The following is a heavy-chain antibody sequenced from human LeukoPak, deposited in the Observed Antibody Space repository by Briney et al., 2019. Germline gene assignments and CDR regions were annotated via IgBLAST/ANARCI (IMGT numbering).Heavy chain of an antibody. CDR2: IYYSGST. D-gene: IGHD6-19*01. J-gene: IGHJ4*02. CDR3: ARTTYSSGWYVL. Sequence: PSETLSLTCTVSGGSISSSSYYWGWIRQPPGKGLEWIGSIYYSGSTYYNPSLKSRVTISVDTSKNQFSLKLSSVTAADTAVYYCARTTYSSGWYVLWGQRTLVTVSS. CDR1: GGSISSSSYY. V-gene: IGHV4-39*01.